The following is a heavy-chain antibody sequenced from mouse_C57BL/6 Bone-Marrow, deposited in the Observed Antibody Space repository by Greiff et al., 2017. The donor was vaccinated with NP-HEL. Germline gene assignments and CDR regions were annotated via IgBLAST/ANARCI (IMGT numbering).Heavy chain of an antibody. CDR3: ARDYYGSSLAY. D-gene: IGHD1-1*01. Sequence: VQLQQSGPGLVKPSQSLSLTCSVTGYSITSGYYWNWIRQFPGNKLEWMGYISYDGSNNYNPSFKNRISITRDTSKNQFFLKFNAVTTEDTATYYCARDYYGSSLAYWGQGTLVTVSA. CDR2: ISYDGSN. V-gene: IGHV3-6*01. J-gene: IGHJ3*01. CDR1: GYSITSGYY.